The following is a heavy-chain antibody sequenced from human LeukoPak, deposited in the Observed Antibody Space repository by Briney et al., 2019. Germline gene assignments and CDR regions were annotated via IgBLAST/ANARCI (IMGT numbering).Heavy chain of an antibody. V-gene: IGHV3-9*01. D-gene: IGHD1-14*01. Sequence: PGRSLRLSCAASGFTFDDYAMHWVRQAPGKGLEWVSGISWNSGSIGYADSVKGRFTISRDNAKNSLYLQMNSLRAEDTALYYCAKGYTSTGSLFDYWGQGTLVTVSS. J-gene: IGHJ4*02. CDR1: GFTFDDYA. CDR2: ISWNSGSI. CDR3: AKGYTSTGSLFDY.